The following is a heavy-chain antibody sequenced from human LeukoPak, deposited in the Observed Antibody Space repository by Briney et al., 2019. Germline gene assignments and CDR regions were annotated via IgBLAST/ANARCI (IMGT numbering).Heavy chain of an antibody. Sequence: SETLSLTCAVYGGSFSGYYWSWIRQPPGKGLEWIGEINHSGCTNYNPSLKSRVTISVDTSKNQFSLKLSSVTAADTAVYYCARESVVAALDYWGQGTLVTVSS. CDR1: GGSFSGYY. D-gene: IGHD2-15*01. V-gene: IGHV4-34*01. CDR2: INHSGCT. CDR3: ARESVVAALDY. J-gene: IGHJ4*02.